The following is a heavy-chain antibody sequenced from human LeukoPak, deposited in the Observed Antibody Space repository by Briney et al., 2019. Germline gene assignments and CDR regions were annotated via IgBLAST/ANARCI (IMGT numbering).Heavy chain of an antibody. J-gene: IGHJ4*02. Sequence: GASVKVSCKASGYTFTGYYMHWVRRAPGQGLEWMGWINPNSGGTNYAQKFQGRVTMTRDTSISTAYMELSRLRSDDTAVYYCARAWIRYCSSTSCYILTYWGQGTLVTVSS. CDR3: ARAWIRYCSSTSCYILTY. CDR2: INPNSGGT. D-gene: IGHD2-2*02. CDR1: GYTFTGYY. V-gene: IGHV1-2*02.